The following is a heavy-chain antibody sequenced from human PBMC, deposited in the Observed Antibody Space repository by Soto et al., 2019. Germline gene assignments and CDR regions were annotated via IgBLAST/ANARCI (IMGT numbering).Heavy chain of an antibody. Sequence: QVQLVQSGAEVKRPGASVRVSCKASGYTFNTYAISWVRQAPGQGLEWMGWISAYNGHADYAQKFQVRVSMTTDTSTNTVSMEPRGLRSDDTAVYYCARGRTWGARDFDYWGQGTLVTVSS. CDR1: GYTFNTYA. CDR3: ARGRTWGARDFDY. CDR2: ISAYNGHA. D-gene: IGHD3-16*01. V-gene: IGHV1-18*01. J-gene: IGHJ4*02.